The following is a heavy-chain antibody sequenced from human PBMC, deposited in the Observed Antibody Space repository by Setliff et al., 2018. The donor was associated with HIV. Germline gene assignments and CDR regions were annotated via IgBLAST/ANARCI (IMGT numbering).Heavy chain of an antibody. D-gene: IGHD3-3*01. CDR3: ARGIPRGTVFGVVGYFDS. V-gene: IGHV1-69*13. CDR2: IHPIFGTT. J-gene: IGHJ4*02. CDR1: GGTFSSYI. Sequence: SVKVSCKASGGTFSSYITAWVRQAPGQGLEWMGGIHPIFGTTNYARDFMGRVSITADESTNTAYMELSSLRSDDSAIYYCARGIPRGTVFGVVGYFDSWGQGTPVTVSS.